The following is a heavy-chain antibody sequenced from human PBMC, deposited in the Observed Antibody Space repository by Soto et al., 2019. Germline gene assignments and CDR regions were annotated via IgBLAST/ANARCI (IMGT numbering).Heavy chain of an antibody. CDR2: IIPIFGTA. D-gene: IGHD3-3*01. CDR3: ARLRSGYYGYYGMDV. CDR1: GGTFSSYA. J-gene: IGHJ6*01. V-gene: IGHV1-69*01. Sequence: QVQLVQSGAEVKKPGSSVKVSCKASGGTFSSYAISWVRQAPGQGLEWMGGIIPIFGTANYAQKFPGRVTITADESTRTAYMELSSLRSEDTAVYSCARLRSGYYGYYGMDVWGQGPTVTVSS.